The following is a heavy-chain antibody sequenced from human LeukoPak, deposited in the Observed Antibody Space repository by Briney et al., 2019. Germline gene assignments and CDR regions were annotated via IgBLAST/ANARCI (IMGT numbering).Heavy chain of an antibody. CDR3: ARVSSWRSHDAFDI. CDR1: GGSISSGSYY. Sequence: SQTLSLTCTVSGGSISSGSYYWSWIRQPAGKGLEWIGRIYTSGSTNYNPSLKSRVTISVDTSKNQFSLKLSSVTAADTAVYYCARVSSWRSHDAFDIWGQGTMVTVSS. D-gene: IGHD2/OR15-2a*01. J-gene: IGHJ3*02. V-gene: IGHV4-61*02. CDR2: IYTSGST.